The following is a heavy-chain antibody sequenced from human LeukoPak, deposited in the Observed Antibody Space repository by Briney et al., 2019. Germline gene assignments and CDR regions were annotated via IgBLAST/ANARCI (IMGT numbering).Heavy chain of an antibody. CDR3: AAGAPFDY. Sequence: GGSLRLSCAASGFTVSSNYMSWVRQAPGKGLEWISLVYTDGTTYYADSVKGRFTVSRDNAKHSLYLQMNSLRAEDTAVYYCAAGAPFDYWGQGTLVTVSS. J-gene: IGHJ4*02. D-gene: IGHD3-10*01. V-gene: IGHV3-53*01. CDR1: GFTVSSNY. CDR2: VYTDGTT.